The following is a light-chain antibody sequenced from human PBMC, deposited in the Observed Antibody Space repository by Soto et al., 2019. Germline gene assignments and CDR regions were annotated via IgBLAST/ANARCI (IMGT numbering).Light chain of an antibody. J-gene: IGKJ1*01. CDR2: DAS. V-gene: IGKV3D-11*01. Sequence: EIVLTQSPATLSLSKGERATLSCRASQGVSSYLAWYQQKPGQAPRLLIYDASNRATGIPARFSGSGPGTDFTLTISSLQSEDFAVYYCQQYNNWPLWTFGQGTKVDI. CDR1: QGVSSY. CDR3: QQYNNWPLWT.